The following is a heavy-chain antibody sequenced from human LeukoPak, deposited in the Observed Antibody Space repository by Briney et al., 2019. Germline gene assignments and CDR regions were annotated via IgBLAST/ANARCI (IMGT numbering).Heavy chain of an antibody. Sequence: PSETLSLTCTVSGASISSSDRYWGWIRQPPGKGLEWIGSIYYSGITYHNPSLKSRVTISVDTSNNQFSLKMSSVTAADTAVYFCARHQEGMVRGVLYYMDVWGIGTTVIISS. D-gene: IGHD3-10*01. CDR3: ARHQEGMVRGVLYYMDV. J-gene: IGHJ6*03. V-gene: IGHV4-39*01. CDR2: IYYSGIT. CDR1: GASISSSDRY.